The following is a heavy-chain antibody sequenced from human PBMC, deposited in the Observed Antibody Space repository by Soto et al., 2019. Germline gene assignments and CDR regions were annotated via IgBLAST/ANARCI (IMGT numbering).Heavy chain of an antibody. CDR1: GDSINSNNW. D-gene: IGHD6-13*01. CDR2: IYHSGYT. CDR3: ARDSVMHTSSWRTVDF. J-gene: IGHJ4*02. V-gene: IGHV4-4*02. Sequence: QVQLQESGPGLVKPSGTLSLTCAVSGDSINSNNWWSWVRQPPGMGLEWIGEIYHSGYTNYNPSLKSRVTLSVDKSKNQFSLNLSSVTAADTAVYYCARDSVMHTSSWRTVDFWGQGTLVTVSS.